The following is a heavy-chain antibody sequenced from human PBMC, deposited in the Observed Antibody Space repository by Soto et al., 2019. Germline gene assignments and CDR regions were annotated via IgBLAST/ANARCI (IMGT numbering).Heavy chain of an antibody. Sequence: GGSLRLSFAASGFTFNSQGIHWVRQAPGKGLEWVAFIAYDGSAKYYADSVKVRFTISRDNSKNTLYLQMNSLRTEDTAVYYCAKGDMEIYRGGTFHXWGQVALVTVSX. CDR1: GFTFNSQG. V-gene: IGHV3-30*18. D-gene: IGHD2-15*01. CDR2: IAYDGSAK. CDR3: AKGDMEIYRGGTFHX. J-gene: IGHJ4*02.